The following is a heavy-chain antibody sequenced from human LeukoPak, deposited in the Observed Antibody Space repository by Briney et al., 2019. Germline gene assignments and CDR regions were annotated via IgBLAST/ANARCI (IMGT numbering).Heavy chain of an antibody. V-gene: IGHV4-34*01. D-gene: IGHD3-22*01. CDR2: INHSGST. CDR1: GGSFSGYY. Sequence: SETLSLTCAVYGGSFSGYYWSWIRQPPGKGLEWIGEINHSGSTNYNPSLKSRVTISVDTSKNQFSLKLSSVTAADTAVYYCARDGWYYYDSSGYYEIDYWGQGTLVTVSS. J-gene: IGHJ4*02. CDR3: ARDGWYYYDSSGYYEIDY.